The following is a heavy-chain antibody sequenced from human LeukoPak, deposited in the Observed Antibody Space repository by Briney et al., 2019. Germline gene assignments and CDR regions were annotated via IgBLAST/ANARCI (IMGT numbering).Heavy chain of an antibody. V-gene: IGHV3-30*02. D-gene: IGHD2-2*01. Sequence: GSLRLSCAASGFTFSTYGMHWVRQAPGKGLEWVAFIRHDGSHKYYADSVKGRFTISRDNANNSLYLQMNSLRAEDTAVYYCARDRYQLPYWGQGTLVTVSS. CDR3: ARDRYQLPY. J-gene: IGHJ4*02. CDR2: IRHDGSHK. CDR1: GFTFSTYG.